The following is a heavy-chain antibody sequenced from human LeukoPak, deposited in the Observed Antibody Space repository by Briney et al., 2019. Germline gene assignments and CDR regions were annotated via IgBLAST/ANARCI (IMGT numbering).Heavy chain of an antibody. Sequence: PSETLSLTCAVYGGSFSGYYWSWIRQPPGKGLEWIGEINHSGSTNYNPSLKSRVTISVDTSKNQFPLKLSSVTAADTAVYYCARGPGSGWFDPWGQGTLVTVSS. J-gene: IGHJ5*02. CDR2: INHSGST. CDR3: ARGPGSGWFDP. CDR1: GGSFSGYY. V-gene: IGHV4-34*01. D-gene: IGHD6-19*01.